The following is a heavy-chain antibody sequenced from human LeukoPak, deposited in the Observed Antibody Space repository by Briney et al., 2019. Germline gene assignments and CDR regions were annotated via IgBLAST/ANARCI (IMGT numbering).Heavy chain of an antibody. CDR1: GYSFSNYW. CDR3: ARPASNEYTRRPTPFGY. V-gene: IGHV5-51*01. D-gene: IGHD2-2*01. Sequence: GESLKISCQASGYSFSNYWIAWVRQMPGKGLEWLGIIYPGDSDTRYSPSFQGQVTISADKSISTAYLQWSSLKASDTAVYYCARPASNEYTRRPTPFGYWGQGTLVTVSS. J-gene: IGHJ4*02. CDR2: IYPGDSDT.